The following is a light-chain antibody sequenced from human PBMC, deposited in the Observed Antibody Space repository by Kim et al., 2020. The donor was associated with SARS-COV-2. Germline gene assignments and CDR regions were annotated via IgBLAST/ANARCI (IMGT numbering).Light chain of an antibody. CDR3: QAWDSGTAVV. CDR2: QDT. V-gene: IGLV3-1*01. CDR1: KLGDKY. Sequence: SYELTQPPSVSVSPGQTASITCSGDKLGDKYVFWYQQKPGQSPVLVIYQDTKRPSGIPERFSASNSGNTATLTIGGTQATDEADYYCQAWDSGTAVVFGGGTQLTVL. J-gene: IGLJ2*01.